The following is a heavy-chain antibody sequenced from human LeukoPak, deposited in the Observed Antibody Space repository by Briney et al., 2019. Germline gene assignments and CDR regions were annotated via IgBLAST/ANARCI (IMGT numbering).Heavy chain of an antibody. CDR1: GFTFSSYA. J-gene: IGHJ4*02. CDR3: AKDPLAYCGGDCYSSTPPQDY. Sequence: PGGSLRLSCAASGFTFSSYAMSWVRQAPGKGLEWVSAISGSGGSTYYADSVKGRFTISRDNSKNTLYLQMNSLRAEDTAVYYCAKDPLAYCGGDCYSSTPPQDYWGQGTLVTVSS. CDR2: ISGSGGST. D-gene: IGHD2-21*02. V-gene: IGHV3-23*01.